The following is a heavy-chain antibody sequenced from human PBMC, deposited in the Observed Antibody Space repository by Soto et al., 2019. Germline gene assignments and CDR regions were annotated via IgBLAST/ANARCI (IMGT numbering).Heavy chain of an antibody. CDR3: ARGPYYYYYMDV. Sequence: SETLSLTCAVYGGSFSGYYWSWIRQPPGKGLEWIGEINHSGSTNYNPSLKSRVTISVDTSKDQFSLKLSSVTAADTAVYYCARGPYYYYYMDVWAKRTTVTVSS. J-gene: IGHJ6*03. CDR2: INHSGST. V-gene: IGHV4-34*01. CDR1: GGSFSGYY.